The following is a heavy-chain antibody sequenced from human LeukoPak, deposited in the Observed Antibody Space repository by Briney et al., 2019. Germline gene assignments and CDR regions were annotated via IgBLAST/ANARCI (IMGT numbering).Heavy chain of an antibody. CDR2: IIPVFGSP. D-gene: IGHD6-19*01. CDR1: GGIFNRYA. CDR3: AKSAVTGIVVGVQYYFDF. Sequence: GASVKVSCKASGGIFNRYAITWVRQAPGQGLEWMGGIIPVFGSPNYAQKFQGRVTITADESTSTVYMKLSSLRSADAAVYYCAKSAVTGIVVGVQYYFDFWGQGTLVTVSS. J-gene: IGHJ4*02. V-gene: IGHV1-69*13.